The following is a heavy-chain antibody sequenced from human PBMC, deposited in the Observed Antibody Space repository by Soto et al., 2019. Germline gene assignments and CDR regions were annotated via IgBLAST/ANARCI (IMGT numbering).Heavy chain of an antibody. CDR2: IYWNDDK. Sequence: QITLKESGPTLVKPTQTLSLTCTVSGFPLNARGVGVGWIRQPPGKALEWLAIIYWNDDKRYSPSLKSRLTITKDTSKNQVVLTMTNIDPVDTAKYYCAHSPWGAAPDYWGQGTLVTVSS. J-gene: IGHJ4*02. CDR3: AHSPWGAAPDY. V-gene: IGHV2-5*01. D-gene: IGHD3-16*01. CDR1: GFPLNARGVG.